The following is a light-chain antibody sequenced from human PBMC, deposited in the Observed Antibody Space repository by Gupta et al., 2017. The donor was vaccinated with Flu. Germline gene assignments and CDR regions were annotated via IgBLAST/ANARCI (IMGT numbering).Light chain of an antibody. J-gene: IGLJ1*01. CDR2: EVS. CDR1: SSDLGTYNL. Sequence: QSALTQPASVSGSPGQSITISCTGTSSDLGTYNLVSWYQQHPDKAPKLMIYEVSLRPSGISNRFSGSKSGNTASLTISGLQAEDEADYYCCSYAGSYVFGTGTKVTVL. V-gene: IGLV2-23*02. CDR3: CSYAGSYV.